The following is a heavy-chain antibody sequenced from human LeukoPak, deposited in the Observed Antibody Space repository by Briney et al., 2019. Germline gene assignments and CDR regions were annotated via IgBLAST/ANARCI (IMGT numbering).Heavy chain of an antibody. CDR3: ARNMDIVSTIMVFDF. CDR1: GFTFTSYS. J-gene: IGHJ4*02. Sequence: SGGSLRLSCAASGFTFTSYSMDWVRQAPGKGLEWVSSISSGGDYIFYADSVKGRFTISRDNAKNSLFLQMNSLIAEDTAVYFCARNMDIVSTIMVFDFWGQGTQVTVSS. CDR2: ISSGGDYI. V-gene: IGHV3-21*01. D-gene: IGHD5/OR15-5a*01.